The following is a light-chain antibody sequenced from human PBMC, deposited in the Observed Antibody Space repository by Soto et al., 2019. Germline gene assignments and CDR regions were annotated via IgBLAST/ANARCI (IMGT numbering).Light chain of an antibody. J-gene: IGLJ2*01. CDR2: EVT. CDR1: GSDIAVYDF. V-gene: IGLV2-8*01. Sequence: QAVVTQPPSASGSPGQSVTISCAGSGSDIAVYDFVSWYQQHPGTAPKLIIYEVTKRPSGVPDRFSGSKSASTASLTVSGLQAEDEADYYCSSYAGSNTLVFGGGTKLTVL. CDR3: SSYAGSNTLV.